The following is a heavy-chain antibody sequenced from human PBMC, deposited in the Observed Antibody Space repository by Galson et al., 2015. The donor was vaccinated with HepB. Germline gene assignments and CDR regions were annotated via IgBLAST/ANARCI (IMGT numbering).Heavy chain of an antibody. CDR3: ASETGSRSLYDAFDF. D-gene: IGHD6-13*01. Sequence: SLRLSCAASGFTLSNPFMDWVRQAPGKGLEWVGRIKVRSYITEYAASVEGRFTISSDDSKNSLFLQMNSLKIEDTAVYYCASETGSRSLYDAFDFWGQGTMVTVSS. J-gene: IGHJ3*01. CDR2: IKVRSYIT. V-gene: IGHV3-72*01. CDR1: GFTLSNPF.